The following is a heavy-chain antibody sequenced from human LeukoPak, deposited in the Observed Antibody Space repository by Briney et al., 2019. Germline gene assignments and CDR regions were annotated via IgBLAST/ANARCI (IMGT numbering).Heavy chain of an antibody. CDR1: GGSISNYY. CDR2: IYYSGST. V-gene: IGHV4-59*01. CDR3: ARTSLADY. Sequence: SETLSLTCTVSGGSISNYYWSWIRQPPGKGLEWIGYIYYSGSTNYNPSLKSRVTISVDTSKNQFSLKLTSVTAADTAVYYCARTSLADYWGKGTLVTVSS. J-gene: IGHJ4*02.